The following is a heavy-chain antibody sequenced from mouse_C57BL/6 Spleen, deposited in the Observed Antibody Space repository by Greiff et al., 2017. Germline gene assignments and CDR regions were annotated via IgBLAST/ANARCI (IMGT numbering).Heavy chain of an antibody. CDR3: ARNPSYYAMDY. J-gene: IGHJ4*01. CDR1: GYTFTSYW. CDR2: IYPSDSET. Sequence: QVQLQQPGAELVRPGSSVKLSCKASGYTFTSYWMDWVKQRPGQGLEWIGNIYPSDSETHYNQKFKDKATLTVAKSSSTAYMQLSSLTSEDSAVYYCARNPSYYAMDYWGQGTSVTVSS. V-gene: IGHV1-61*01.